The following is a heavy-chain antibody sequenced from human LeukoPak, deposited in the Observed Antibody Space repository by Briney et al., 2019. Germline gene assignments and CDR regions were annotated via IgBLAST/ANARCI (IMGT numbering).Heavy chain of an antibody. D-gene: IGHD3-10*01. CDR3: ARDFKVRGIDAFDI. Sequence: GASVKVSCKASGYTFTSYGISWVRQAPGQGLEWMGWISACNGNTNYAQKLQGRVTMTTDTSTSTAYMELRSLRSDDTAVYYCARDFKVRGIDAFDIWGQGTMVTVSS. CDR2: ISACNGNT. J-gene: IGHJ3*02. V-gene: IGHV1-18*01. CDR1: GYTFTSYG.